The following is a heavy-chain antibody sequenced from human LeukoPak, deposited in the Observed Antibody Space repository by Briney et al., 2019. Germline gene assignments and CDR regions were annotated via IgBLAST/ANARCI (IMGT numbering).Heavy chain of an antibody. Sequence: SVKVSCKASGGTFSSYAISWVRQAPGQGLEWMGGIIPIFGTANYAQKFQGRVTITADESTSTAYMELSSLRSEDTAVYYCARDKAPYYYDSSGYCRAFDIWAKGHGHRLF. CDR3: ARDKAPYYYDSSGYCRAFDI. J-gene: IGHJ3*02. CDR2: IIPIFGTA. CDR1: GGTFSSYA. V-gene: IGHV1-69*13. D-gene: IGHD3-22*01.